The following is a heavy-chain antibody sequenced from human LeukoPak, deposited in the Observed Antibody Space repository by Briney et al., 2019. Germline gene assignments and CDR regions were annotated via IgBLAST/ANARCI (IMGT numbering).Heavy chain of an antibody. V-gene: IGHV4-34*01. CDR1: GGSFSGYY. J-gene: IGHJ4*02. D-gene: IGHD1-1*01. CDR3: ARVPDITARPCDS. CDR2: ISHTGGT. Sequence: SETLSLTCAVYGGSFSGYYWTLIRQTPGKGLEWIGEISHTGGTNYNPSLKSRITISVDSSKQQFSLKMTSVTAADTGVYYCARVPDITARPCDSWGPGTLIIVSS.